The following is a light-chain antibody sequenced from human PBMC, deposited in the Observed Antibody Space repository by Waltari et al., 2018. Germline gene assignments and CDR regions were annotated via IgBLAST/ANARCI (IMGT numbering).Light chain of an antibody. CDR1: KLGDKY. CDR3: QAWDSSPKV. Sequence: SYELTQPPSVSVSPGQTASITCSGDKLGDKYACWYQQKPGQSPVLVIYQDSKRPSGIPERFSGSNSGNPATLAISGTQAMEEADYYCQAWDSSPKVFGGGTKLTVL. J-gene: IGLJ3*02. CDR2: QDS. V-gene: IGLV3-1*01.